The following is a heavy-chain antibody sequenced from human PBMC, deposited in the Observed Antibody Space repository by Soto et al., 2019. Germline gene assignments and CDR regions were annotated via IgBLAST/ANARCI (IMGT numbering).Heavy chain of an antibody. J-gene: IGHJ4*02. D-gene: IGHD5-18*01. CDR2: INSRGSTT. CDR1: GFTFSSFE. Sequence: PGGSLRLSCAASGFTFSSFEMNWVRQAPLKGPEWLSFINSRGSTTYYADSVRGRFTISRDNAKNLVFLQMNSSVTAADTAVYYCARRRGYSYGFDYWGQGTLVTVSS. V-gene: IGHV3-48*03. CDR3: ARRRGYSYGFDY.